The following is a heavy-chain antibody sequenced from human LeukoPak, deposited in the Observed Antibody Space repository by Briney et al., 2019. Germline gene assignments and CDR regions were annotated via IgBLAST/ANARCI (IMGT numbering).Heavy chain of an antibody. D-gene: IGHD6-19*01. J-gene: IGHJ4*02. CDR1: GFTFSGSV. Sequence: GGSLRLSCAASGFTFSGSVMHWVRQASGKGLEWVGRITSKPNSYATVYAASVKGRFTISSDESKNTAYLQMNSLKTEDTAVYYCTSGSGWYSPDYWGQGTLVTVSS. CDR2: ITSKPNSYAT. V-gene: IGHV3-73*01. CDR3: TSGSGWYSPDY.